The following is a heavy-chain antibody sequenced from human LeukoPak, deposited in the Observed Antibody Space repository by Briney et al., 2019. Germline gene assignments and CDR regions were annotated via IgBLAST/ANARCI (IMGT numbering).Heavy chain of an antibody. Sequence: SETLSLTCAVFGGSFSGYYWSWIRQPPGKGLEWIGEINHSGSTNYNPSLKSRVTISVDTSKNQFSLKLSSVTAADTAVYYCARTFMEDSDNDNWALDIWGQGTMVTVSS. CDR3: ARTFMEDSDNDNWALDI. V-gene: IGHV4-34*01. D-gene: IGHD5-12*01. CDR1: GGSFSGYY. J-gene: IGHJ3*02. CDR2: INHSGST.